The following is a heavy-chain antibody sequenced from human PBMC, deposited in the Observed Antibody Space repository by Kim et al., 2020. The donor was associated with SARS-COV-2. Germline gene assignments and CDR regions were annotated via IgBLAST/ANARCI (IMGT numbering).Heavy chain of an antibody. V-gene: IGHV3-43*01. CDR1: GFDFEDYM. Sequence: GGSLRLSCAASGFDFEDYMMHGVRQSPGKGLEWISLISWDGATTPYADSVQGRFTISRDNSKNSLYLLMTSLRSEDTGLYFCAKGGRDGGLDYWGQGTLVSVSS. CDR3: AKGGRDGGLDY. D-gene: IGHD5-12*01. CDR2: ISWDGATT. J-gene: IGHJ4*02.